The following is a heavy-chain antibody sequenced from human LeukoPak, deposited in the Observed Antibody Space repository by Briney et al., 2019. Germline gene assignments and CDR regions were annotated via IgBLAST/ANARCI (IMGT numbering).Heavy chain of an antibody. Sequence: GGSLRLSCAASGFTYSDSWMHWVRQVPGKGLVSVSLIRSDGSVSYYADSVKGRFTISRDNAKNTLYLKMNSLRVEDTAVYYCGRDYFGSIDYWGQGILVTVSS. J-gene: IGHJ4*02. CDR1: GFTYSDSW. CDR3: GRDYFGSIDY. V-gene: IGHV3-74*01. D-gene: IGHD1-26*01. CDR2: IRSDGSVS.